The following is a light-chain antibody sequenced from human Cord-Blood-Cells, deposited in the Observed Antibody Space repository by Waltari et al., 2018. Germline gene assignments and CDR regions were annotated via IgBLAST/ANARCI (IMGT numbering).Light chain of an antibody. Sequence: QSVLTQPPSASGTPVQRVTISCSGSSSNIGSNTVNWYQHLPGTAPKLLIYSNNQRHSGVPDRFSGSKSGTSASLAISGLQSEDEADYYCAAWDDSLNGWVFGGGTKLTVL. CDR3: AAWDDSLNGWV. CDR2: SNN. J-gene: IGLJ3*02. CDR1: SSNIGSNT. V-gene: IGLV1-44*01.